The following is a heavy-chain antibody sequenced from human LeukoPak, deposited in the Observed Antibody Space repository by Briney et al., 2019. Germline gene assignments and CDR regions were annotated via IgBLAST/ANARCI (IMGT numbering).Heavy chain of an antibody. J-gene: IGHJ4*02. CDR1: EFIFSTYN. D-gene: IGHD3-3*01. CDR3: ARRASTYEFDY. Sequence: GGSLRLSCTASEFIFSTYNMNWVRQAPGKGLEWVSYISSRSDIIYYTDSVKGRFTISRDNAKNSLFLQMNSLRAEDTAVYYCARRASTYEFDYWGQGTLVTVSS. V-gene: IGHV3-21*05. CDR2: ISSRSDII.